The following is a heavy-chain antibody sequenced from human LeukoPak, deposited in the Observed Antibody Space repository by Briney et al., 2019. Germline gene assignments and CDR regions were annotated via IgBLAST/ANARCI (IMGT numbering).Heavy chain of an antibody. CDR2: ISYDGSNK. CDR3: ARSPSSWLNYFDY. D-gene: IGHD6-13*01. J-gene: IGHJ4*02. CDR1: GFTFSSYA. Sequence: GGSLRLSCAASGFTFSSYAMHWVRQAPGKGLEWVAVISYDGSNKYYADSVKGRFTISRDNSKNTLYLQMNSLGAEDTAVYYCARSPSSWLNYFDYWGQGTLVTVSS. V-gene: IGHV3-30-3*02.